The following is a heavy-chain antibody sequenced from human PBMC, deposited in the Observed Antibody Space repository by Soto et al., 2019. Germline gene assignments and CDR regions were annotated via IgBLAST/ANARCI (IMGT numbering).Heavy chain of an antibody. V-gene: IGHV3-23*01. CDR1: GFTFSSYA. CDR2: ISSGGSSA. D-gene: IGHD4-17*01. J-gene: IGHJ6*02. Sequence: GGSLRLSCAASGFTFSSYAMSWVRQAPGKGLEWVSVISSGGSSAYYPDSVKGRFTISRDNSKNTLFLQLNSLRVEDTAIYYCAKVLNGGNSAPNYGMDVWGQGTTVTVSS. CDR3: AKVLNGGNSAPNYGMDV.